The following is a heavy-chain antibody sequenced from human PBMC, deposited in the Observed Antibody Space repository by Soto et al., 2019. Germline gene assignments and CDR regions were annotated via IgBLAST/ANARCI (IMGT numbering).Heavy chain of an antibody. Sequence: EVQLVESGGGLVQPGRSLRLSCAASGFTFDDNAMHWVRQSPGKGLEWVSGISWNSGTIAYAGSVKGRFTISRDNAKNSLYLQMNSLRAEDTALYYCARDMYFITAAGGGIDDWGQGTLVTVSS. J-gene: IGHJ4*02. CDR3: ARDMYFITAAGGGIDD. CDR2: ISWNSGTI. CDR1: GFTFDDNA. D-gene: IGHD6-25*01. V-gene: IGHV3-9*01.